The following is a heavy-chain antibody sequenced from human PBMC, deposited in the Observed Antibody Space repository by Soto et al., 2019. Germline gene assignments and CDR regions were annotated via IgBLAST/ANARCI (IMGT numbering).Heavy chain of an antibody. V-gene: IGHV4-59*01. Sequence: SETLSLTCTVSGGSISSYYWSWIRQPPGRGLEWIGYIYYSGSTNYSPSLKSRVTISVDTSKNQFSLKLSSVTAADTAVYYCAPLNYSDRSVRRDNWFDPWGQGTLVTVSS. CDR3: APLNYSDRSVRRDNWFDP. D-gene: IGHD3-22*01. CDR2: IYYSGST. J-gene: IGHJ5*02. CDR1: GGSISSYY.